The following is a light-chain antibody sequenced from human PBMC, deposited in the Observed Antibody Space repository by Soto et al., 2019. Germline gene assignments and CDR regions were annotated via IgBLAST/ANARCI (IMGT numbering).Light chain of an antibody. J-gene: IGLJ1*01. Sequence: QSVLTQPPSASGTPGQRVTISCSGSSSNIGSNYVYWYQQLPGTAPKLLIYENNKRPSGIPDRFSGSKSGTSATLGIAGLQTGDEADYYCGTWDSSLSVYVLGTGTKLTVL. V-gene: IGLV1-51*01. CDR3: GTWDSSLSVYV. CDR2: ENN. CDR1: SSNIGSNY.